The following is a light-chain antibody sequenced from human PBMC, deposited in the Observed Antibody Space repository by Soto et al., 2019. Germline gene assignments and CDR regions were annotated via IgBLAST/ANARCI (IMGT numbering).Light chain of an antibody. CDR3: MQAIHLPLA. J-gene: IGKJ4*01. V-gene: IGKV2D-29*01. CDR2: EVS. CDR1: QTLLHNDGKTY. Sequence: DIVMTQNPLSLSVTPGQPASSSCQSSQTLLHNDGKTYLYWYLQKPGQPPHLLIYEVSKRFSGVPDRFSGSGSGTDFTLKLSRVEAEDVGVYYCMQAIHLPLAFGGGTKVEIK.